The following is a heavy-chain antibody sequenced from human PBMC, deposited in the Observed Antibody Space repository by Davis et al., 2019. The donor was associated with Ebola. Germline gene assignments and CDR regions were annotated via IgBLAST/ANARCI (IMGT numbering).Heavy chain of an antibody. CDR2: IHYRGNT. Sequence: SETLSLTCAVSGYSITRSDWWGWIRPSPGKGLEWIGYIHYRGNTKYNPSLQSRVTMSVDTSKNQFSLNLKSVTAFDSAIYYCARAVGPCSTSSCLTWFGPWGQGIVVTVSS. D-gene: IGHD2-2*01. CDR1: GYSITRSDW. CDR3: ARAVGPCSTSSCLTWFGP. J-gene: IGHJ5*02. V-gene: IGHV4-28*06.